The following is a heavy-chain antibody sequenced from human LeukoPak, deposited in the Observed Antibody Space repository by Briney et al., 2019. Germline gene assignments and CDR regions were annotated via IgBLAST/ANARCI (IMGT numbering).Heavy chain of an antibody. CDR3: ARTYYYDSSGSHFQH. CDR1: VYTFTIYG. CDR2: ISAYNGNT. D-gene: IGHD3-22*01. J-gene: IGHJ1*01. V-gene: IGHV1-18*01. Sequence: ASVTVSCKSSVYTFTIYGSSWVRQAPAQRLEWMGWISAYNGNTNYAQKLQGRVTMTTDTSTSTAYMELRSLRSDDTAVYYCARTYYYDSSGSHFQHWGQGTLVTVSS.